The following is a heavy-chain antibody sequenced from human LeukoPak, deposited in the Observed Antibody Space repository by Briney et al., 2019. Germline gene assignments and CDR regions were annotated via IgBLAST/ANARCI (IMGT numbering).Heavy chain of an antibody. D-gene: IGHD3-22*01. CDR3: AKGSYYDSSGSFYFDY. J-gene: IGHJ4*02. CDR2: ISGSGDNT. V-gene: IGHV3-23*01. CDR1: GLIFSNKA. Sequence: GGSLRLSCAASGLIFSNKAMSWVRQAPGKGLEWVSGISGSGDNTYYADSVKGRFTISRDNSKNTLYVQVNSLGTEDTAAYYCAKGSYYDSSGSFYFDYWGQGTLVTVSS.